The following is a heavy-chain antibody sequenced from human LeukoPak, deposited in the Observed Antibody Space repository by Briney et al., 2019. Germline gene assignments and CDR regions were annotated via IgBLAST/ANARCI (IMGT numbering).Heavy chain of an antibody. D-gene: IGHD2-2*01. CDR2: IIPIFGTA. Sequence: GASVKVSCKASGGTFSSYAISWVRQAPGQGLEWMGGIIPIFGTANYAQKFQGRVTITADKSTSTAYMELSSLRSEDTAVYYCARVHQLLGEGYYYYMDVWGKGTTVTISS. CDR1: GGTFSSYA. CDR3: ARVHQLLGEGYYYYMDV. J-gene: IGHJ6*03. V-gene: IGHV1-69*06.